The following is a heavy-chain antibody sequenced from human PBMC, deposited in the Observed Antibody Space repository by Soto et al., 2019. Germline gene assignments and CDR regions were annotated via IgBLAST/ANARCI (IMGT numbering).Heavy chain of an antibody. V-gene: IGHV4-30-4*01. Sequence: QVQLQESGPGVVEPSQTLSLTCTVSGGSINNNGYFWSWIRPPPGSGLEWIGHIYNSGSTYSNPSPKSRLTISVDTSNNHFSLKLSSVTAADTAVYYCARGPRGDKVDYWGQGTLVTVSS. CDR1: GGSINNNGYF. J-gene: IGHJ4*02. D-gene: IGHD3-16*01. CDR2: IYNSGST. CDR3: ARGPRGDKVDY.